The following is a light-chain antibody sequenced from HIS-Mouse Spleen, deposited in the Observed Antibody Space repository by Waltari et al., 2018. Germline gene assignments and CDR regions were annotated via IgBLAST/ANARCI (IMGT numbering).Light chain of an antibody. CDR3: CSYAGSSTWV. Sequence: QSALTQPASVSGSPGQSITIPCTGTTISVGSYNLFSWYQQHPGKAPKLMIYEGSKRPSGVSNRFSGSKSGNTASLTISGLQAEDEADYYCCSYAGSSTWVFGGGTKLTVL. CDR1: TISVGSYNL. V-gene: IGLV2-23*01. CDR2: EGS. J-gene: IGLJ3*02.